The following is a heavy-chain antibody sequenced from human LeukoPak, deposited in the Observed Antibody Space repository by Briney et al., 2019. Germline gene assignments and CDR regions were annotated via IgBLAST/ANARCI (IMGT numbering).Heavy chain of an antibody. CDR3: AKGGGSSPDQHEYFQH. J-gene: IGHJ1*01. CDR1: GFTFDDYA. V-gene: IGHV3-9*03. Sequence: GRSLRLSCAASGFTFDDYAMHWVRQAPGKGLEWVSGISWNSGSIVYADSVKGRFTISRDNAKNSLYLQMNSLRAEDMALYYCAKGGGSSPDQHEYFQHWGQGTLVTVSS. CDR2: ISWNSGSI. D-gene: IGHD2-15*01.